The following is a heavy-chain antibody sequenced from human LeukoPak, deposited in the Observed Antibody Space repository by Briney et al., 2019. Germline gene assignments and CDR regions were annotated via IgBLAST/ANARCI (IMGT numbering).Heavy chain of an antibody. CDR2: ISYDENNK. CDR1: GFTFSSHG. CDR3: AKDQGGYSGYDFVY. Sequence: GGSLRLSCAASGFTFSSHGMHWVRQAPGKGLEWVAVISYDENNKYYADSVKGRFTISRDNSKNTLYLQMNSLRPDDTAVYYCAKDQGGYSGYDFVYWGQGTLVTVSS. J-gene: IGHJ4*02. D-gene: IGHD5-12*01. V-gene: IGHV3-30*18.